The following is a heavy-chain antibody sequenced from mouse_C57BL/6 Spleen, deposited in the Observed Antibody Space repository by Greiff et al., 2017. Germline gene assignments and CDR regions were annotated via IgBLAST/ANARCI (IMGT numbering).Heavy chain of an antibody. V-gene: IGHV1-4*01. CDR2: INPSGGYN. D-gene: IGHD1-1*01. CDR1: GYTFTSFT. CDR3: ARSQYNGSSHLYWYFDV. J-gene: IGHJ1*03. Sequence: VKLMESGAELARPGASVKMSCKASGYTFTSFTMHWVKQRPGQGLEWIGYINPSGGYNKYNQKFKAKATLTADESSSTAYMKLGSQTSEDAAVYYCARSQYNGSSHLYWYFDVWGTGTTGTVSS.